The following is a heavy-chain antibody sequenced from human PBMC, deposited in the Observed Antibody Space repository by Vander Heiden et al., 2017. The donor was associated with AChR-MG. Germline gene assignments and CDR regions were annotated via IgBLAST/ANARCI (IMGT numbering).Heavy chain of an antibody. CDR3: ARVGVGLSTYYYMDV. Sequence: QVQLVESGGGVVKHGRSLRLSFEASGFTFSSYAMRWVRQAPGKGLEWVAVISYDGSNKYYADSVKGRFTISRDNSKNTLYLQMNSLRAEDTAVYYCARVGVGLSTYYYMDVWGKGTTVTVSS. CDR1: GFTFSSYA. CDR2: ISYDGSNK. V-gene: IGHV3-30-3*01. J-gene: IGHJ6*03. D-gene: IGHD2-21*01.